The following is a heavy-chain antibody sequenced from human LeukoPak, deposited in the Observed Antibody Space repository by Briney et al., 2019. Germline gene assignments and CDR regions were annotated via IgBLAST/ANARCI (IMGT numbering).Heavy chain of an antibody. J-gene: IGHJ6*02. Sequence: PGGSLRLSCAASGFTFSNYAMNWVRQAPGKGLEWVSGISGSGGGTYFADSAKGRFTISRDNSKNTLYLQMNSLRAEDTAVYYCAKERLIASYDHYSDMDVWGQGTTVTVSS. CDR1: GFTFSNYA. V-gene: IGHV3-23*01. D-gene: IGHD6-13*01. CDR3: AKERLIASYDHYSDMDV. CDR2: ISGSGGGT.